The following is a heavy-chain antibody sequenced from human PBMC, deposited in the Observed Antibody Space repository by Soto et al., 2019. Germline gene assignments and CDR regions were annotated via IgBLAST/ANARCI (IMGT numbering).Heavy chain of an antibody. D-gene: IGHD3-9*01. CDR1: GFTFSSYA. CDR2: ISDSGGST. CDR3: AKGLRYFDY. V-gene: IGHV3-23*01. J-gene: IGHJ4*02. Sequence: GGSLRLSCAASGFTFSSYAMTWVHQAPGKGLEWVSAISDSGGSTYYADSVKGRFTISRDNSKNTRYLQMNSLRAEDTAVYYCAKGLRYFDYWGQGTLVTVSS.